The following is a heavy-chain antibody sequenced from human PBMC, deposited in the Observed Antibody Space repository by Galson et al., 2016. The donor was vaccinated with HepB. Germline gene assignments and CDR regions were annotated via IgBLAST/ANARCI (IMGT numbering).Heavy chain of an antibody. D-gene: IGHD6-13*01. Sequence: SLRLSCAASGFTFSSYGFHWVRQAPDKGLEWVAVISQDGSNKYYADSVKGRFTISRDTSNNTLYLQMNSLRAEDTAVYYCARARIAALGTGAFDMWGQGTMVTVSS. V-gene: IGHV3-30*03. CDR1: GFTFSSYG. J-gene: IGHJ3*02. CDR3: ARARIAALGTGAFDM. CDR2: ISQDGSNK.